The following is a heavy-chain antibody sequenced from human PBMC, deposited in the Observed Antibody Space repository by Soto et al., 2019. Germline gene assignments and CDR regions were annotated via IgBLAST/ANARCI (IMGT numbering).Heavy chain of an antibody. J-gene: IGHJ4*02. D-gene: IGHD3-10*01. CDR1: GYTFTSYY. CDR2: INPSGGST. Sequence: ASVKVSCKASGYTFTSYYMHWVRQAPGQGLEWMGIINPSGGSTSYAQKFQGRVTMTRDTSTSTVYMELSSLRSEDTAVYYCARDLRITMVRGVTPAPFDYWGQGTLVTVSS. V-gene: IGHV1-46*01. CDR3: ARDLRITMVRGVTPAPFDY.